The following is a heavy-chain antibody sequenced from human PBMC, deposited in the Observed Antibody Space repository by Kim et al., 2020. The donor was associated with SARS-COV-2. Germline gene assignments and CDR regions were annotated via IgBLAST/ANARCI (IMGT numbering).Heavy chain of an antibody. CDR1: GFTFSSYW. Sequence: GGSLRLSCAASGFTFSSYWMSWVRQTPGKGLEWVANIRQDGNRKEFADSVQGRFAIFRDNAQNSVYLEMNSLRAEDTAVYYCVREGLGGFAFWGQGTLVSVSS. D-gene: IGHD2-15*01. J-gene: IGHJ4*02. CDR3: VREGLGGFAF. CDR2: IRQDGNRK. V-gene: IGHV3-7*03.